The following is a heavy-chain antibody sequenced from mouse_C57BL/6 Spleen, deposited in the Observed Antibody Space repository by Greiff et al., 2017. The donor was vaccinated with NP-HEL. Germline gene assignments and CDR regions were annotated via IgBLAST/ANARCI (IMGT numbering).Heavy chain of an antibody. J-gene: IGHJ1*03. Sequence: EVKLMESGGGLVQPGASLRLSCAASGFTFTDYYMSWVRQPPGKAPEWLALFRNKANGYTTDYTASVKGRFTISRNNSHNILYLQSNTLWADDSATYYCVKAGNYYGWYFDVWGTGTTVTVSS. D-gene: IGHD1-1*01. CDR2: FRNKANGYTT. CDR1: GFTFTDYY. CDR3: VKAGNYYGWYFDV. V-gene: IGHV7-4*01.